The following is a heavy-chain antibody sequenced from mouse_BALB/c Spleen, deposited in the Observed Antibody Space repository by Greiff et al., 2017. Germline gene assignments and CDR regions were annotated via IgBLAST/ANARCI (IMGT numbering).Heavy chain of an antibody. V-gene: IGHV7-3*02. Sequence: EVKVVESGGGLVQPGGSLRLSCATSGFTFTDYYMSWVRQPPGKALEWLGFIRNKANGYTTEYSASVKGRFTISRDNSQSILYLQMNTLRAEDSATYYCARSHFDYWGQGTTLTVSS. CDR2: IRNKANGYTT. CDR3: ARSHFDY. CDR1: GFTFTDYY. J-gene: IGHJ2*01.